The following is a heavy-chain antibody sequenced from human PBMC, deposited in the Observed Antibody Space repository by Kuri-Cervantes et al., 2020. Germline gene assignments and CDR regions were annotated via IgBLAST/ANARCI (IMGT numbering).Heavy chain of an antibody. CDR2: ISSSSSTI. CDR3: ARGRQWPRAYFDY. Sequence: GESLKISCAASGFTFSSYSMNWVRQAPGKGLEWVSYISSSSSTIYYADSVKGRFTISRDNAKNSLYLQMNSLRAEDTAVYYCARGRQWPRAYFDYWGQGTLVTVSS. D-gene: IGHD6-19*01. CDR1: GFTFSSYS. V-gene: IGHV3-48*01. J-gene: IGHJ4*02.